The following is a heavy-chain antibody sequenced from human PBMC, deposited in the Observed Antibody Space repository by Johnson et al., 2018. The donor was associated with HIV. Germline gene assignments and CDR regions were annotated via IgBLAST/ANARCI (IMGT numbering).Heavy chain of an antibody. V-gene: IGHV3-64*01. J-gene: IGHJ3*02. CDR1: GVTFSTYA. CDR3: ARGMARIAFDI. Sequence: VQLVESGGGGVQPGRSLRLSCVVSGVTFSTYAIHWVRQAPGKGLEYVSAISNNGGSTYYANSVKGRFTISRDNSKNTLYLQMNSLRAEDTAVYYCARGMARIAFDIWGQGTMVTVSS. CDR2: ISNNGGST. D-gene: IGHD5-24*01.